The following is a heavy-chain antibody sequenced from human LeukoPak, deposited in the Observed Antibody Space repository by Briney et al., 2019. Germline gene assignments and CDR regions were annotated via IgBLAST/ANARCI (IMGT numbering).Heavy chain of an antibody. V-gene: IGHV3-21*01. D-gene: IGHD3-22*01. J-gene: IGHJ4*02. Sequence: GGSLRLSCEASGFTFTTYSMTWVRQAPGKGLEWVSIISSGSSAIFSADALKGRFTISRDDAKNLLYLDMNSLRAEDTAVYYCARGGDYYESSAYYLPEFIDSWGQGTLVTVSS. CDR2: ISSGSSAI. CDR3: ARGGDYYESSAYYLPEFIDS. CDR1: GFTFTTYS.